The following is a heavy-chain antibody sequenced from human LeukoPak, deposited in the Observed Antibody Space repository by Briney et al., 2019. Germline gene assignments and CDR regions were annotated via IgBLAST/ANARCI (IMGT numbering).Heavy chain of an antibody. V-gene: IGHV3-74*01. CDR1: VFTFNSYW. CDR2: INRDGSST. J-gene: IGHJ3*02. CDR3: ARVGYYDRSGWGRYAFDI. D-gene: IGHD3-22*01. Sequence: GGSLRLSCAASVFTFNSYWIHCARQTPGKGLVWVSHINRDGSSTIYADSVKGRFTLSRDNAKNTLYLQINSLRAEDTAVYYCARVGYYDRSGWGRYAFDIWGQGTMVTVSS.